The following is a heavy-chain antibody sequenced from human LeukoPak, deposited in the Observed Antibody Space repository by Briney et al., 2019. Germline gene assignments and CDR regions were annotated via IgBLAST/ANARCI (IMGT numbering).Heavy chain of an antibody. J-gene: IGHJ6*02. D-gene: IGHD3-10*02. Sequence: GGSLRLSCAASGFTFSSYAMSWVRQAPGKGLEWVSVISGSGGSTYYADSAKGRFTISRDNSKNTVYLQMNSLRAEDTAVYYCAKDLHYYVAMGVWGQGTAVTVSS. CDR3: AKDLHYYVAMGV. CDR1: GFTFSSYA. V-gene: IGHV3-23*01. CDR2: ISGSGGST.